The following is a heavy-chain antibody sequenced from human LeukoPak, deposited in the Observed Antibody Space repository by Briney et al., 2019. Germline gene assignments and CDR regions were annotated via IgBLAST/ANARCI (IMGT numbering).Heavy chain of an antibody. Sequence: GGSLRLSCAASGFPCVKSWMHLVRQAPGKGLVWVSRIHNDGSGTTYADSVKGRFTVSRDNAKNTLFLQMNSLRAEDTATYYCVKDQNYQLRLWGQGTLVTVSS. D-gene: IGHD2-2*01. CDR3: VKDQNYQLRL. J-gene: IGHJ4*02. CDR2: IHNDGSGT. V-gene: IGHV3-74*03. CDR1: GFPCVKSW.